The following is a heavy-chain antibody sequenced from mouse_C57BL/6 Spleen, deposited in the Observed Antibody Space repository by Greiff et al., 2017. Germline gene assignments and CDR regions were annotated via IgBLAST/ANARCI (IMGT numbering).Heavy chain of an antibody. V-gene: IGHV1-20*01. CDR2: INPYNGDT. D-gene: IGHD2-5*01. J-gene: IGHJ4*01. CDR1: GYSFTGYF. Sequence: EVQLQQSGPELVKPGASVKISCKASGYSFTGYFMNWVMQSHGKSLEWIGRINPYNGDTFYNQKFKGKATLTVDKSSSTAHMELRSLTSEDSAVYYCARRDYSNYYAMDYWGQGTSVTVSS. CDR3: ARRDYSNYYAMDY.